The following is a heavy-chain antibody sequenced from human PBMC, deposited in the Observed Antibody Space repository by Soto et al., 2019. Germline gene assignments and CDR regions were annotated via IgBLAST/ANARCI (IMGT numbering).Heavy chain of an antibody. J-gene: IGHJ4*02. CDR1: GGSIGRYH. CDR2: IYTSGIT. Sequence: SETLSLTCTVSGGSIGRYHWSWIRQPAGKGLGWIGRIYTSGITNYSPSLKSRVTMSLDTSKNQFSLRLSPVTAADTAVYYCARDLEYRYGFDFWGQGALVTVSS. V-gene: IGHV4-4*07. CDR3: ARDLEYRYGFDF. D-gene: IGHD5-18*01.